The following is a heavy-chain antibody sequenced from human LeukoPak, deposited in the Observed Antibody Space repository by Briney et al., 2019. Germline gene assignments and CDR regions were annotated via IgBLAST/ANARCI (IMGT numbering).Heavy chain of an antibody. CDR3: ARDSWGSGWYDY. J-gene: IGHJ4*02. Sequence: SETLSLTCTVSGGSMNNYYWSWIRQPPGKGLEWIGYIYYTGTTNYNPSLKSRVTISVDTSKNQFSLKLSSVTAADTAVYYCARDSWGSGWYDYWGQGTLVTVSS. V-gene: IGHV4-59*01. CDR2: IYYTGTT. CDR1: GGSMNNYY. D-gene: IGHD6-19*01.